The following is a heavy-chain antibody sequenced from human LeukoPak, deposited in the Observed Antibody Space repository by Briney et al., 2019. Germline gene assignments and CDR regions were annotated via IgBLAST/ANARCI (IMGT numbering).Heavy chain of an antibody. D-gene: IGHD6-19*01. J-gene: IGHJ6*03. CDR2: IYNDGSA. CDR1: GLIVSSHY. Sequence: GGSLRLSCAASGLIVSSHYMSWVRQAPGKGLEWVSVIYNDGSAFYADSVKGRFTISRGNSKNTLYLEMNTLRAEDTAVYYCARAGFKSGWSPLMDVWGKGTTVTVSS. V-gene: IGHV3-53*01. CDR3: ARAGFKSGWSPLMDV.